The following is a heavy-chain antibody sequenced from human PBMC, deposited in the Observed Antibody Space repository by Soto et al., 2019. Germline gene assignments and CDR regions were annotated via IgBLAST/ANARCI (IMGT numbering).Heavy chain of an antibody. J-gene: IGHJ6*02. V-gene: IGHV3-30-3*01. D-gene: IGHD3-10*01. CDR3: ARDGSGSSLGVSYYYYYGMDV. CDR2: ISYDGSNK. CDR1: GFTFSSYA. Sequence: QVQLVESGGGVVQPGRSLRLSCAASGFTFSSYAMHWVRQAPGKGLEWVAVISYDGSNKYYADSVKGRFTISRDNSKNTLYLQMNSLRAEDTAVYYCARDGSGSSLGVSYYYYYGMDVWGQGTTVTVSS.